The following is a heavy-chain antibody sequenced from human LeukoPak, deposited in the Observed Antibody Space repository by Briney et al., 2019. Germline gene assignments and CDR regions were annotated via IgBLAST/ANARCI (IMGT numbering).Heavy chain of an antibody. V-gene: IGHV3-23*01. J-gene: IGHJ3*02. Sequence: GGSLRLSCAASGFTFSSYAMSWVRQAPGKGLEWVSSVRGNGGSTEYVDSVRGRFVISRDNSRNTLYLQMNSLRAEDTAVYYCAKSVTAAGTYAFDIWGQGTVVTVSS. CDR3: AKSVTAAGTYAFDI. D-gene: IGHD6-13*01. CDR2: VRGNGGST. CDR1: GFTFSSYA.